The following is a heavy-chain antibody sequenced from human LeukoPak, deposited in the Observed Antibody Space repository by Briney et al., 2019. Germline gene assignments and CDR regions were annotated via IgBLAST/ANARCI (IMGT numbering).Heavy chain of an antibody. Sequence: PGGSLRLSCAASGFTFSRYWMQWVRQTPGKGLVWVSRINSDGSSTTYADSVKGRFTISRDNAKNSLYLQMNSLRAEDTAVYYCARGRVFGDYWGQGALVTVSS. CDR1: GFTFSRYW. J-gene: IGHJ4*02. D-gene: IGHD3-10*01. CDR3: ARGRVFGDY. CDR2: INSDGSST. V-gene: IGHV3-74*01.